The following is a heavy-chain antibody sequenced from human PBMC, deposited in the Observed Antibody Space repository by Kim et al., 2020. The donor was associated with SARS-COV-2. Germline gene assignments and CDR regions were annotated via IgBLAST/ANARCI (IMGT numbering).Heavy chain of an antibody. Sequence: GGSLRLSCAASGFTFSSYSMNWVRQAPGKGLEWVSSISSSSSYIYYADSVKGRFTISRDNAKNSLYLQMNSLRAEDTAVYYCARDLVVRGVRFNGMDVWGQGTTVTVSS. V-gene: IGHV3-21*01. D-gene: IGHD3-10*01. CDR1: GFTFSSYS. CDR3: ARDLVVRGVRFNGMDV. CDR2: ISSSSSYI. J-gene: IGHJ6*02.